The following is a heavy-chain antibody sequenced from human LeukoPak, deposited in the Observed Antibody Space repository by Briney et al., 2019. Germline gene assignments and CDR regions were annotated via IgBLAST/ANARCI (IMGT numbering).Heavy chain of an antibody. D-gene: IGHD1-26*01. Sequence: PSETLSLTCTVSGGSISSYYWSWIRQPPGKGLEWIGYIYYSGSTNYNPSLKSRVTISVDTSKNQFSPKLSSVTAADTAVYYCARVVRGSYSGYYYYMDVWGKGTTVTVSS. CDR1: GGSISSYY. CDR3: ARVVRGSYSGYYYYMDV. CDR2: IYYSGST. V-gene: IGHV4-59*01. J-gene: IGHJ6*03.